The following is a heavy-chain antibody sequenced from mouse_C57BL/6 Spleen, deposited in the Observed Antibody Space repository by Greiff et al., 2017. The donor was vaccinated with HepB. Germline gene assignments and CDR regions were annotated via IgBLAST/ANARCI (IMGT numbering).Heavy chain of an antibody. D-gene: IGHD2-4*01. CDR3: ARRGDYDGDWYFDV. CDR1: GYAFSSSW. J-gene: IGHJ1*03. V-gene: IGHV1-82*01. CDR2: IYPGDGDT. Sequence: VQLQQSGPELVKPGASMKISCKASGYAFSSSWMNWVKQRPGKGLEWIGRIYPGDGDTNCNGKFKGKATLTADKSSSTAYMQLSSLTSEDSAVYFCARRGDYDGDWYFDVWGTGTTVTVSS.